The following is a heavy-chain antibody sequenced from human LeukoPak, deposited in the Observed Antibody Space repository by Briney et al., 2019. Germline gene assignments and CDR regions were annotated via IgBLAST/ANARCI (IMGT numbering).Heavy chain of an antibody. CDR1: GYIVTSYG. V-gene: IGHV1-18*01. CDR3: ATFKYTNGLMD. J-gene: IGHJ4*02. CDR2: ISAYNGNT. Sequence: GASVKVSCKTSGYIVTSYGIGWVRQAPGQGLEWMGWISAYNGNTNYVQKFLGRVTMTTDTSTTTAHMELRSLTSDDTAVYYCATFKYTNGLMDWGQGTLVTVSS. D-gene: IGHD2-8*01.